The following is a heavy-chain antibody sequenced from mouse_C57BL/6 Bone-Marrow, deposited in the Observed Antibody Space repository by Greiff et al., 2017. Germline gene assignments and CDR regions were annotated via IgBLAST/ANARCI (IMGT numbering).Heavy chain of an antibody. J-gene: IGHJ3*01. D-gene: IGHD2-10*02. CDR3: ARGVWLGFAY. V-gene: IGHV1-64*01. Sequence: QVQLQQSGAELVKPGASVKLSCKASGYTFTSYWMHWVKQRPGQGLEWIGMIHPTSGSTNYNEKFKSKATLTVDKSSSTAYMQLSSLTSEDSAVYYCARGVWLGFAYWGQGTLVTVSA. CDR2: IHPTSGST. CDR1: GYTFTSYW.